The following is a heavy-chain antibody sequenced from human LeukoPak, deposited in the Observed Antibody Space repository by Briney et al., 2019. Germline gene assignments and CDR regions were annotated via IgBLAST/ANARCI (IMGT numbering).Heavy chain of an antibody. Sequence: GGSLRLSCAASGFTFSSYSMLWVRQAPGKGLEWVSYISSSSSTIYYADSVKGRFTVSRDNAKNSLYLQMNTLRAEDTAVYYCARDRHKYNYDSGGYPPYWGQGTLVTVSS. J-gene: IGHJ4*02. D-gene: IGHD3-22*01. CDR1: GFTFSSYS. V-gene: IGHV3-48*01. CDR2: ISSSSSTI. CDR3: ARDRHKYNYDSGGYPPY.